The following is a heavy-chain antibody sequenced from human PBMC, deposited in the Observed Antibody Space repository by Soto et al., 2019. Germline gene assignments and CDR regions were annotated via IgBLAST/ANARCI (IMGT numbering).Heavy chain of an antibody. V-gene: IGHV3-74*01. Sequence: LRLSCAASGFTFSTYWMHWVRQAPGNGLVWVSRSNSDGRSTDHADSVKGRFTISRDNAKNTLYLQMNSLRVEDTAVYYCARETSSWSLDYWGQGMLVTVPQ. CDR2: SNSDGRST. CDR1: GFTFSTYW. CDR3: ARETSSWSLDY. J-gene: IGHJ4*02. D-gene: IGHD6-13*01.